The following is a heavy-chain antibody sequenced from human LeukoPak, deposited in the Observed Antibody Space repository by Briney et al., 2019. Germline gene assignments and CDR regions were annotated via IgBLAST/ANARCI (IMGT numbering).Heavy chain of an antibody. J-gene: IGHJ3*02. D-gene: IGHD5-12*01. Sequence: TGGSLRLCCAASGFTFSSYAMSWVRQAPGKGLEWVSAISGSGGSTYYADSVKGRFTIPRDNSKNTLYLQMNSLRAEDTAVYYCASGIVATREDAFDIWGQGTMVTVSS. CDR2: ISGSGGST. V-gene: IGHV3-23*01. CDR3: ASGIVATREDAFDI. CDR1: GFTFSSYA.